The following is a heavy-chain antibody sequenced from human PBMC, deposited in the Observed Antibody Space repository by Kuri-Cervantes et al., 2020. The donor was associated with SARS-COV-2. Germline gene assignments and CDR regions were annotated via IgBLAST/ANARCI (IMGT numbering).Heavy chain of an antibody. CDR3: ARSAVAGTSDAFDT. CDR2: ISAYNGNT. CDR1: GYTFTSYY. V-gene: IGHV1-18*04. D-gene: IGHD6-19*01. J-gene: IGHJ3*02. Sequence: ASVKVSCKASGYTFTSYYMHWVRQAPGQGLEWMGWISAYNGNTNYAQKLQGRVTMTTDTSTSTAYMELRSLRSDDTVVYYCARSAVAGTSDAFDTWGQGTMVTVSS.